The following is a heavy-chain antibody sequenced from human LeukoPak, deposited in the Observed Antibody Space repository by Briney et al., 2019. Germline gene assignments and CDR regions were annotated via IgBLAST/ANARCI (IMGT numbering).Heavy chain of an antibody. CDR1: GYTFTIYG. V-gene: IGHV1-18*01. Sequence: ASVAVSFKASGYTFTIYGISWVRQAPGQGLEWMGWISAYNGNTNYAQKLQGRVTMTTDTSTSTAYMELRSLRSDDTAVYYCARVYGDYDSYVYWGQGTLVTVSS. D-gene: IGHD4-17*01. J-gene: IGHJ4*02. CDR3: ARVYGDYDSYVY. CDR2: ISAYNGNT.